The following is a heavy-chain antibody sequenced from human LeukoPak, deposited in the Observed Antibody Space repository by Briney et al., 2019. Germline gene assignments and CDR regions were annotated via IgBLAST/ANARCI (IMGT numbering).Heavy chain of an antibody. CDR2: IYPSDSDA. D-gene: IGHD1-26*01. V-gene: IGHV5-51*01. J-gene: IGHJ3*02. CDR1: VSSFAGFW. Sequence: GGSLKTSGQGSVSSFAGFWIGWVGPIPGQGLAWMGIIYPSDSDARYSPYFQGQGTISADKSISTAYLQWSSLKASDTAMDYCARQRIRGATMGAFDIWGQGTMVTVSS. CDR3: ARQRIRGATMGAFDI.